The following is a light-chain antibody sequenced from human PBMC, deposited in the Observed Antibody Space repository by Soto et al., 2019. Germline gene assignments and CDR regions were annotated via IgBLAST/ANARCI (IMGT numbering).Light chain of an antibody. CDR1: QDISSW. V-gene: IGKV1-12*01. CDR2: VAS. J-gene: IGKJ3*01. CDR3: QHRFNWPFT. Sequence: DIQMTQSPSSVSASVGDRVIITCRASQDISSWLAWYQQKPGKAPKLLIQVASSLQSGVPSRFSGSGSGTDFTLTISSLPPGDFATYYCQHRFNWPFTFGPGTKVDIK.